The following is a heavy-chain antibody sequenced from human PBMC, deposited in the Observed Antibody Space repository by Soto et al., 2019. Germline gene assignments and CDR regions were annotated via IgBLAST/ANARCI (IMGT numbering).Heavy chain of an antibody. D-gene: IGHD1-20*01. V-gene: IGHV3-21*01. CDR2: ISSSSSYI. J-gene: IGHJ4*02. CDR3: ASNNWNFDY. CDR1: GFTFSSYS. Sequence: WGSLRLSCAASGFTFSSYSMNWVRQAPGKGLEWVSSISSSSSYIYYADSVKGRFTISRDNAKNSLYLQMNSLRAEDTAVYYCASNNWNFDYWGQGTLVTVSS.